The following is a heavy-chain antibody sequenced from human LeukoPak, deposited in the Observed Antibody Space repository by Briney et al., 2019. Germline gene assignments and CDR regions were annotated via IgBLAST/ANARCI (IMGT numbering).Heavy chain of an antibody. V-gene: IGHV3-48*04. Sequence: PGGSLRLSCVASGFTFSSYWMSWVRQAPGRGLEWVSYISSSGSTIYYADSVKGRFTISRDNAKNPLYLQMNSLRAEDTAVYYCARVIPPDIAAAPPHLDYWGQGTLVTVSS. J-gene: IGHJ4*02. D-gene: IGHD6-13*01. CDR2: ISSSGSTI. CDR1: GFTFSSYW. CDR3: ARVIPPDIAAAPPHLDY.